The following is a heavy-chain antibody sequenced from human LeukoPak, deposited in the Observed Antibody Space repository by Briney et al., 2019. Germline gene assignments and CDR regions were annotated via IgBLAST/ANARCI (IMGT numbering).Heavy chain of an antibody. CDR2: IIPIFGTA. CDR1: GGTFSSYA. D-gene: IGHD5-24*01. Sequence: SVKVSCKASGGTFSSYAISWVRQAPGQGLEWMGGIIPIFGTANYAQKFQGRVTITTDESTSTAHMELSSLRSEDTAVYYCARDRDGYSQGTFDYWGQGTLVTDSS. V-gene: IGHV1-69*05. CDR3: ARDRDGYSQGTFDY. J-gene: IGHJ4*02.